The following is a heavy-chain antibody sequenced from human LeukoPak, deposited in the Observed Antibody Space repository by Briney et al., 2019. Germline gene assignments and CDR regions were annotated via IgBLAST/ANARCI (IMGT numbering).Heavy chain of an antibody. D-gene: IGHD3-22*01. CDR3: ARAGITMIVVVNGWFDP. J-gene: IGHJ5*02. Sequence: PSETLSLTCTVSGGSISSSSYYWGWIRQPPGKGLEWIGSIYYSGSTYYNPSLKSRVTISVDTSKNQFSLKLSSVTAADTAVYYCARAGITMIVVVNGWFDPWGQGTLVTVSS. CDR1: GGSISSSSYY. V-gene: IGHV4-39*07. CDR2: IYYSGST.